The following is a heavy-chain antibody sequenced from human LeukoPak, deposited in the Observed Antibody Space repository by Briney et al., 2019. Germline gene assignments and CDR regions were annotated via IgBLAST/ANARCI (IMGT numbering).Heavy chain of an antibody. CDR2: INHSGST. J-gene: IGHJ4*02. D-gene: IGHD5-12*01. Sequence: SETLSLTCAVYGGSFSGYYWSWIRQPPGKGLEWIGEINHSGSTNYNPSLKSRVTISVDTSKNQFSLKLSSVTAADTAVYCCARGSAVNGGYDFVDYWGQGTLVTVSS. CDR3: ARGSAVNGGYDFVDY. V-gene: IGHV4-34*01. CDR1: GGSFSGYY.